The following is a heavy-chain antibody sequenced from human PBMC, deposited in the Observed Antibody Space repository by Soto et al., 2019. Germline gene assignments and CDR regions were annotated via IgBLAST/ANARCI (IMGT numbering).Heavy chain of an antibody. Sequence: GGSLRLSCAASGFTVSSNYMSWVRQAPGKGLEWVSVIYSGGSTYYADSVKGRFTISRDNSKNKLYLQMNSLRAEDKAVYYCARAPGYCSGGSCYPYYYYYYYMDVWGKGTTVTVSS. CDR1: GFTVSSNY. J-gene: IGHJ6*03. CDR3: ARAPGYCSGGSCYPYYYYYYYMDV. D-gene: IGHD2-15*01. V-gene: IGHV3-66*01. CDR2: IYSGGST.